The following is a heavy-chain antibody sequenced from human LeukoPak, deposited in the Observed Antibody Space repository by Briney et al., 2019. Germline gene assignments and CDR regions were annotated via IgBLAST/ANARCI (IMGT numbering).Heavy chain of an antibody. Sequence: ASVEVSCKASGYTFTSYYMHWVRQAPGQGLEWMGIINPSGGSTSYAQKFQGRVTMTRDTSTSTVYMGLSSLRSEDTAVYYCARDIGDDSSGYYYDYWGQGTLVTVSS. J-gene: IGHJ4*02. D-gene: IGHD3-22*01. CDR3: ARDIGDDSSGYYYDY. CDR2: INPSGGST. V-gene: IGHV1-46*01. CDR1: GYTFTSYY.